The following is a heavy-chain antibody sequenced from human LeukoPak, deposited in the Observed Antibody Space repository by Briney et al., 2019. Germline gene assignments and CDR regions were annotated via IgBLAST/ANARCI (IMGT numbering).Heavy chain of an antibody. J-gene: IGHJ5*02. V-gene: IGHV4-39*07. CDR3: ARGWSSSWCLNP. CDR1: GGSINTNPNY. D-gene: IGHD6-13*01. CDR2: FYYRGST. Sequence: PSETLSLTCTVSGGSINTNPNYWGWIRQPPGKGLEWIGCFYYRGSTYYNPSLKSRVTISVDTSKNQFSLKLSPVTAADTAVYYCARGWSSSWCLNPWGQGTLVTVSS.